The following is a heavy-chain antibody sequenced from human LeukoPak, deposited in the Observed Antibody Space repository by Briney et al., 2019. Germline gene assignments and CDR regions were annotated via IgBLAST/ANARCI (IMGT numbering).Heavy chain of an antibody. J-gene: IGHJ4*02. D-gene: IGHD1-14*01. V-gene: IGHV1-2*02. Sequence: ASVEVSCKASGYTFTDYYMHWVRQAPGQGLEWMGWINPNSGATNYAQKFQGRVTVTRDTSIRTAYMELSSLRSDDTAVYYCARANHNDYWGQGTLVTVSS. CDR1: GYTFTDYY. CDR2: INPNSGAT. CDR3: ARANHNDY.